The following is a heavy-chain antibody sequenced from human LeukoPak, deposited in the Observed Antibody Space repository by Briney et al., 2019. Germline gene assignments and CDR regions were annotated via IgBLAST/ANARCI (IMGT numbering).Heavy chain of an antibody. CDR3: ARGPRNFYYFDY. D-gene: IGHD4-11*01. CDR2: IYYSGST. Sequence: SETLSLTCTVSGGSISSYYWSWFRQPPGKGLEWIGYIYYSGSTNYNPSLKSRVTISVDTSKNQFSLKLSSVTAADTAVYYCARGPRNFYYFDYWGQGTLVTVSS. V-gene: IGHV4-59*01. J-gene: IGHJ4*02. CDR1: GGSISSYY.